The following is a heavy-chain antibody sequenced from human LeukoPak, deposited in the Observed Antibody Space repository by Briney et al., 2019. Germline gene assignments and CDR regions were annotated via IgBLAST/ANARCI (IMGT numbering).Heavy chain of an antibody. CDR3: ARTAYSSGWSPRTVFDY. CDR2: IYPGDSDT. CDR1: GYSFTSYW. V-gene: IGHV5-51*01. Sequence: GESLKIHCKGSGYSFTSYWIGWVRQMPGKGLEWMGIIYPGDSDTRYSPSFQGQVTISADKSISTAYLQWSSLRSEDTAVYYCARTAYSSGWSPRTVFDYWGQGTLVTVSS. J-gene: IGHJ4*02. D-gene: IGHD6-19*01.